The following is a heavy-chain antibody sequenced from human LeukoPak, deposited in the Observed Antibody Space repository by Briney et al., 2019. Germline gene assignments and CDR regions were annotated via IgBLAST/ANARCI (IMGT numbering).Heavy chain of an antibody. Sequence: PGRSLRLSCAASGFTFDDYAMHWVRQAPGKGLEWASGISWNSGSIGYADSVKGRFTISRDNAKNSLYLQMNSLRAEDTALYYCAKAEGGWLQFARSYAFDIWGQGTMVTVSS. V-gene: IGHV3-9*01. CDR2: ISWNSGSI. J-gene: IGHJ3*02. D-gene: IGHD5-24*01. CDR3: AKAEGGWLQFARSYAFDI. CDR1: GFTFDDYA.